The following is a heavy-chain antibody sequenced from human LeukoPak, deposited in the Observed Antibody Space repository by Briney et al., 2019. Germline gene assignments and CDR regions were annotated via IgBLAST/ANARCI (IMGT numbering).Heavy chain of an antibody. CDR1: GGSISSYY. D-gene: IGHD3-10*01. Sequence: SETLSLTCTVSGGSISSYYWSWIRQPPGKGLEWIGYIYYSGSTNYNPSLKSRVTISADTSKNQFSLKLSSVTAADTAVYYCARATGPYYYGSGSYDYWGQGTLVTVSS. J-gene: IGHJ4*02. CDR2: IYYSGST. CDR3: ARATGPYYYGSGSYDY. V-gene: IGHV4-59*01.